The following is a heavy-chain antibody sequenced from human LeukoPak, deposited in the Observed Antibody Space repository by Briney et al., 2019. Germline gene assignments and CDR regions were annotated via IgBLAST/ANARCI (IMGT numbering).Heavy chain of an antibody. CDR1: GFTFSSYA. CDR2: ISYDGSNK. D-gene: IGHD4-17*01. J-gene: IGHJ4*02. Sequence: GGSLRLSCAASGFTFSSYAMHWVRQAPGKGLEWVAVISYDGSNKYYADSVKGRFTISRDNSKNTLYLQMNSLRAEDTAVYYCAKDRGDYGDWGLDYWGQGTLVTVSS. V-gene: IGHV3-30*04. CDR3: AKDRGDYGDWGLDY.